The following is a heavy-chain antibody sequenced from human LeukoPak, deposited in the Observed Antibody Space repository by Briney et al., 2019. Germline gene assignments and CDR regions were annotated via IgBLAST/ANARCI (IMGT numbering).Heavy chain of an antibody. CDR3: AELGITMIGGV. CDR2: ISSSGSTI. Sequence: GGSLRLSCATSGFTFSNYEMNWVRQAPGKGLEWVSYISSSGSTIYYADSVKGRFTISRDNAKNSLHLQMNSLRAEDTAVYYCAELGITMIGGVWGKGTTVTISS. J-gene: IGHJ6*04. D-gene: IGHD3-10*02. CDR1: GFTFSNYE. V-gene: IGHV3-48*03.